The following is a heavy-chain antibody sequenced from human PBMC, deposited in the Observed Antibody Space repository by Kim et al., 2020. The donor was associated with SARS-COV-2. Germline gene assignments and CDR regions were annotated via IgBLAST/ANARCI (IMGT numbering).Heavy chain of an antibody. CDR2: IYYSGST. Sequence: SETLSLTCTVSGDSISSYYWSWIRQSPGKGLEWIGYIYYSGSTNYNPSLKSRVTISVDTSKNHFYLRLSSVTAADTAVYYCARYSSTWNRFDPWGQGTLVTVAS. CDR1: GDSISSYY. D-gene: IGHD6-13*01. J-gene: IGHJ5*02. V-gene: IGHV4-59*08. CDR3: ARYSSTWNRFDP.